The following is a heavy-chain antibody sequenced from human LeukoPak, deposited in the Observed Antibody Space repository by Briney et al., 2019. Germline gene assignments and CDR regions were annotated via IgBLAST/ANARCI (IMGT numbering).Heavy chain of an antibody. D-gene: IGHD3-10*01. CDR3: AGVFVSGSQAYFYYMDV. CDR2: IYSSGRP. V-gene: IGHV4-59*01. J-gene: IGHJ6*03. CDR1: GGSTRGYY. Sequence: SETLSLTCNVFGGSTRGYYWSWIRQPPGKGLEWIGYIYSSGRPNYNPSLRSRVTMSVDTSKNPFSMKVSSVTAADTAVYYCAGVFVSGSQAYFYYMDVWGKGTTVTIFS.